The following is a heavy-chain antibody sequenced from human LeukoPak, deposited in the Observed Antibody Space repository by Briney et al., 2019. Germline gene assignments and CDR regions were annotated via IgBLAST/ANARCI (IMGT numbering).Heavy chain of an antibody. CDR2: INPNSGGT. Sequence: ASVKVSCKASGYTFTGYYMHWVRQAPGQGLEWMGRINPNSGGTNYAQKFQGRVAMTRHTSISTAYMELSRLRSDDTAVYYCARDPIAAADDYWGQGTLVTVSS. CDR1: GYTFTGYY. V-gene: IGHV1-2*06. D-gene: IGHD6-13*01. CDR3: ARDPIAAADDY. J-gene: IGHJ4*02.